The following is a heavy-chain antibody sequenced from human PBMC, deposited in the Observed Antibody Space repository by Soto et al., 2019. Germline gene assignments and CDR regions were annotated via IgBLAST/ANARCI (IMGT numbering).Heavy chain of an antibody. CDR1: GGSFSVYY. D-gene: IGHD3-22*01. Sequence: SEPLSLTCAVYGGSFSVYYWSWIRQPPGKGLEWIGEINHSGSTNYNPSLKSRVTISVDTSKNQFSLKLSSVTAADTAVYYCANYYYDSSGPVDYWGQGTLVTVSS. V-gene: IGHV4-34*01. J-gene: IGHJ4*02. CDR2: INHSGST. CDR3: ANYYYDSSGPVDY.